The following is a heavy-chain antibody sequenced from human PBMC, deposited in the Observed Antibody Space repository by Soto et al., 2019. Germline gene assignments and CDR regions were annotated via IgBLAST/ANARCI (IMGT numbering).Heavy chain of an antibody. V-gene: IGHV1-46*01. CDR3: AKDNSYYAMDV. J-gene: IGHJ6*02. CDR1: GYAFTNNY. CDR2: INPSGGST. Sequence: ASVKVSCKASGYAFTNNYMHWVRQAPGQGPEWMGMINPSGGSTNYAQKFQGRVTMTRDTSTSTVYMELSSLRSDDTAVYYCAKDNSYYAMDVWGQGTTVTVSS.